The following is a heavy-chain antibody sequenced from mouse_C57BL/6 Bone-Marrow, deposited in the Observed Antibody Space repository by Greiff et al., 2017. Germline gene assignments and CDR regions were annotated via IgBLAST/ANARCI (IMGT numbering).Heavy chain of an antibody. D-gene: IGHD2-2*01. CDR2: IDPENGDT. V-gene: IGHV14-4*01. J-gene: IGHJ4*01. CDR3: TTSEVTTSYYYAMDY. CDR1: GFNIKDDY. Sequence: VQLKQSGAELVRPGASVKLSCTASGFNIKDDYMHWVKQRPEQGLEWIGWIDPENGDTEYASKFQGKATITADTSSNTAYLQLSSLTSEDTAVYYCTTSEVTTSYYYAMDYWGQGTSVTVSS.